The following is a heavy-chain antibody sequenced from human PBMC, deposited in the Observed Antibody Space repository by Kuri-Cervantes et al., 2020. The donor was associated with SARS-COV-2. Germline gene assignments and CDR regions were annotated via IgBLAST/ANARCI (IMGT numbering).Heavy chain of an antibody. V-gene: IGHV1-69*05. J-gene: IGHJ5*02. CDR3: ARARGSSWYGGWFDP. CDR2: IIPIFGTA. Sequence: SVKVSCKASGCTFSSYAISWVRQATGQGLEWMGGIIPIFGTANYARKFQGRVTMTRDTSTSTVYMELSSLRSEDTAVYYCARARGSSWYGGWFDPWGQGTLVTVSS. CDR1: GCTFSSYA. D-gene: IGHD6-13*01.